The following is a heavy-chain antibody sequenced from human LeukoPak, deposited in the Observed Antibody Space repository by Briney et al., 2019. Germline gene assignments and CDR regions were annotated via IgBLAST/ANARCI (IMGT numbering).Heavy chain of an antibody. CDR1: GVSISSSSYY. Sequence: SETLSLTCTVSGVSISSSSYYWGWIRQPPGKGLEWIGSIYYSGSTYYNPSLKSRVTISVDTSKNQFSLKLSSVTAADTAVYCCARGLRTRAVAVFWNYYYYMDVWGKGTTVTVSS. CDR3: ARGLRTRAVAVFWNYYYYMDV. J-gene: IGHJ6*03. D-gene: IGHD6-19*01. CDR2: IYYSGST. V-gene: IGHV4-39*01.